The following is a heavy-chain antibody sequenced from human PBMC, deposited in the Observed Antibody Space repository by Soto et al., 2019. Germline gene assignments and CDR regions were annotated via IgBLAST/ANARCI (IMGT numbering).Heavy chain of an antibody. D-gene: IGHD4-17*01. Sequence: QVQLQESGPGLVKPSETLSLTCTVSGGSISSYYWSWIRQPPGKGLEWIGYIYYSGSTNYNPSLKSRVTIPVDTSKNQLPRKLSSVTAADTAVYYCARESTVTDAFDTWGQGTMVPVSS. J-gene: IGHJ3*02. V-gene: IGHV4-59*01. CDR3: ARESTVTDAFDT. CDR1: GGSISSYY. CDR2: IYYSGST.